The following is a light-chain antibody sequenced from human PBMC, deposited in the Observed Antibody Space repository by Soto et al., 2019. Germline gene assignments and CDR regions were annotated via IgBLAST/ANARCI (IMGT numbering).Light chain of an antibody. CDR2: DVS. CDR1: ISDVGGYNY. CDR3: NSYTSISGLYV. V-gene: IGLV2-14*01. Sequence: QSALTQPASVSGSPGQSITISCTGGISDVGGYNYVSWYQQYPGKAPKLMIYDVSNRPSGISNRFSGSKSGNTASLTISGLQAEDEADYYCNSYTSISGLYVFGTGTKLTVL. J-gene: IGLJ1*01.